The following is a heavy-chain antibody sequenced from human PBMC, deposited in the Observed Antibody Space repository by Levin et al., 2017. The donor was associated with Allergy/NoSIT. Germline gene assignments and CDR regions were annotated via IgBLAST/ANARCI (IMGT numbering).Heavy chain of an antibody. CDR2: IYPGDSDT. V-gene: IGHV5-51*01. CDR3: ASSDSTSWFVY. J-gene: IGHJ4*02. D-gene: IGHD2-2*01. Sequence: GESLKISCKGSGYSFTRYWIGWVRQMPEKGLEWMGIIYPGDSDTRYSPSFQGQVTISADKSSSTAYLQWSSLQASDTAMYYCASSDSTSWFVYWGQGTQVTVSS. CDR1: GYSFTRYW.